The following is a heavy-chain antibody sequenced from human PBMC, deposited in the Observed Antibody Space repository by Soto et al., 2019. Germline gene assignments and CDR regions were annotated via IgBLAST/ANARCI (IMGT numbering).Heavy chain of an antibody. CDR1: GYTFSSYG. CDR3: ERDVRDSCGGPSCIYVDC. Sequence: QVQLVQSGAEVKEPGASVRVSCKASGYTFSSYGFSWVRQAPGQGLEWVAWISANSGDTNSAQKFQGRVTLNTDTSTSTAYMDLRILASDDTAISYCERDVRDSCGGPSCIYVDCWGQGTLVNVS. V-gene: IGHV1-18*01. CDR2: ISANSGDT. J-gene: IGHJ4*02. D-gene: IGHD2-21*01.